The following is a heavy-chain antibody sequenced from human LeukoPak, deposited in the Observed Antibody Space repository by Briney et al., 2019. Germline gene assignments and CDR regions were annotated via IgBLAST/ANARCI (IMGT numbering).Heavy chain of an antibody. D-gene: IGHD3-22*01. Sequence: PSETLSLTCTVSGGSISSYYWSWIRQSPGKGLEWIGYIYYSGSTNYNPSLKSRVTISVDTSKNQFSLKLSSVTAADTAVYYCARVWSDSSGYSLDYWGQGTLVTVSS. CDR1: GGSISSYY. J-gene: IGHJ4*02. V-gene: IGHV4-59*01. CDR3: ARVWSDSSGYSLDY. CDR2: IYYSGST.